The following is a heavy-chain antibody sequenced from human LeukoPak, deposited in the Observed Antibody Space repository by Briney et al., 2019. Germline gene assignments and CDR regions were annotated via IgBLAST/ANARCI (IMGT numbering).Heavy chain of an antibody. J-gene: IGHJ6*02. V-gene: IGHV3-23*01. Sequence: GGSLRLSCAASGFTFSSYAMSWVRQAPGKGLEWVSAIRGSGGSTYYADSVKGRFTISRDNSKNTLYLQMNSLRAEDTAVYYCAKVDCSSTSCYTGLYYYYGMDVWGQGTTVTVSS. CDR3: AKVDCSSTSCYTGLYYYYGMDV. CDR1: GFTFSSYA. CDR2: IRGSGGST. D-gene: IGHD2-2*02.